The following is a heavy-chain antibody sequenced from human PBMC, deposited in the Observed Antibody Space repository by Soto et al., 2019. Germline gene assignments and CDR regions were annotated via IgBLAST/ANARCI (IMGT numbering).Heavy chain of an antibody. J-gene: IGHJ5*02. CDR1: GYTFTSYA. CDR3: ARERKIIVVVPAANWFDP. V-gene: IGHV1-3*01. Sequence: ASVKVSCKASGYTFTSYAMHWVRQAPGQRLEWMGWINAGNGNTKYSQKFQGRVTITRDTSASTAYMELSSLRSEDTAVYYCARERKIIVVVPAANWFDPWGQGTLVTVSS. CDR2: INAGNGNT. D-gene: IGHD2-2*01.